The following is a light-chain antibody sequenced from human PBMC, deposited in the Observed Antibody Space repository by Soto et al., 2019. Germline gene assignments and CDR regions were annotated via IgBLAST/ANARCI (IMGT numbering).Light chain of an antibody. Sequence: EIVLTQSPATLSLSPGERATLSCRASQRVSSYLAWYQQRPGQAPRLLIYDASSRATGIPARFSGSGSGTDFTLTISSLEPEDFAVYYCQQRSNWPAVTFGPGTQVDIK. J-gene: IGKJ3*01. CDR2: DAS. V-gene: IGKV3-11*01. CDR1: QRVSSY. CDR3: QQRSNWPAVT.